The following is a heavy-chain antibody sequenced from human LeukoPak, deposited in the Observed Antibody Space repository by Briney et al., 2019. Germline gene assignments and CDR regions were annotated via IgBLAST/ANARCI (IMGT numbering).Heavy chain of an antibody. CDR1: GGSISSYY. J-gene: IGHJ6*02. CDR2: IYYSGST. D-gene: IGHD3-3*01. Sequence: LETLSLTCTVSGGSISSYYWSWIRQPPGKGLEWIGYIYYSGSTNYNPSLKSRVTISVDTSKNQFSLKLSSVTAADTAVYYCARGSDDKYAMDVWGQGTTVTVSS. CDR3: ARGSDDKYAMDV. V-gene: IGHV4-59*01.